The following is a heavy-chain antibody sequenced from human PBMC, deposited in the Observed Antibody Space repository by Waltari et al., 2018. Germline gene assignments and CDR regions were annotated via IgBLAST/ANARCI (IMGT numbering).Heavy chain of an antibody. D-gene: IGHD3-22*01. V-gene: IGHV1-69*01. CDR2: IIPIFGTA. CDR3: ARETYYYDSSGYYYEGLCDY. J-gene: IGHJ4*02. Sequence: QVQLVQSGAEVKKPGSSVKVSCKASGGTFSSYAISWVRQAPGHGLEWMGGIIPIFGTANYAQKFQGRVTITADESTSTAYMELSSLRSEDTAVYYCARETYYYDSSGYYYEGLCDYWGQGTLVTVSS. CDR1: GGTFSSYA.